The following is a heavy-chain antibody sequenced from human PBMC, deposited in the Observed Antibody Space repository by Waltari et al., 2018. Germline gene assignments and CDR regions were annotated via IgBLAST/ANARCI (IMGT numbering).Heavy chain of an antibody. CDR3: ARGFGSATTSRFDP. CDR2: MDYSGRT. Sequence: QLQLQESGPGLVKPPEPLSLTCTVSCGSIRSSSYSWGWIRQPPEKGLEWVASMDYSGRTYYNPSLKSRVTISVDTSKNQFSLEVRSVTAADTAVYYCARGFGSATTSRFDPWGQGIVVTVSS. D-gene: IGHD5-12*01. CDR1: CGSIRSSSYS. V-gene: IGHV4-39*07. J-gene: IGHJ5*02.